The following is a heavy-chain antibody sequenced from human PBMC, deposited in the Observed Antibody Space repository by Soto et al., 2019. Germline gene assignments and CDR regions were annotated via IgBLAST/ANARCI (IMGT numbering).Heavy chain of an antibody. Sequence: QVQLVESGGGVVQPGRSLRLSCAASGFTFSSYGMHWVRQAPGKGLEWVAVIWYDGSNKYYADSVKGRFTISRDNSKNTLYLQMNSLRAEDTAGYDCASSRAAAAPLDHWGQGTPVTVSS. V-gene: IGHV3-33*01. D-gene: IGHD6-13*01. J-gene: IGHJ4*02. CDR2: IWYDGSNK. CDR1: GFTFSSYG. CDR3: ASSRAAAAPLDH.